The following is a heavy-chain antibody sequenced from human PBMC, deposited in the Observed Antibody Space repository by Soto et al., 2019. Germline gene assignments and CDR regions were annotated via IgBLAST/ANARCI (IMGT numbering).Heavy chain of an antibody. CDR2: IWYDGSNK. CDR1: GFTFSSYG. Sequence: QVQLVESGGGVVQPGRSLRLSCAASGFTFSSYGMHWVRQAPGKGLEWVAVIWYDGSNKYYADSVKGRFTISRDNSKNTLYLQMNNLRAEDTAVYYCARETTAQSQNGFDYWGQGTLVTVSS. CDR3: ARETTAQSQNGFDY. D-gene: IGHD2-21*02. V-gene: IGHV3-33*01. J-gene: IGHJ4*02.